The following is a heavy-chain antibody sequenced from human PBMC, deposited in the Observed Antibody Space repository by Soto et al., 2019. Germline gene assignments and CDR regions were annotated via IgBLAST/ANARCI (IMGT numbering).Heavy chain of an antibody. V-gene: IGHV1-18*01. Sequence: ASVKVSCKASGYTFTSYGISWVRQAPGQGLEWMGWISAYNGNTNYAQKLQGRVTMTTDTSTSTAYMELRSLRSDDTAVYYCARDRGYYDFWSGYYQGHNYGMDVWAQGTMVTVSS. D-gene: IGHD3-3*01. CDR1: GYTFTSYG. CDR3: ARDRGYYDFWSGYYQGHNYGMDV. CDR2: ISAYNGNT. J-gene: IGHJ6*02.